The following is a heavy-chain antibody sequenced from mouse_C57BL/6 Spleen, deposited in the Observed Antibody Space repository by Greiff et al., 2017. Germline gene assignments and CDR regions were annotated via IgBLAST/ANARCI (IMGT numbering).Heavy chain of an antibody. CDR1: GYTFTSYW. CDR3: ARLHYGSTDYAMDY. V-gene: IGHV1-69*01. Sequence: QVQLQQPGAELVMPGASVKLSCKASGYTFTSYWMHWVKQRPGQGLEWIGGIDPSDSYTKYTQKFKGKSTLTADKSSSTAYMQLSSLTSEDSAVYYGARLHYGSTDYAMDYWGQGTSVTVSS. J-gene: IGHJ4*01. D-gene: IGHD1-1*01. CDR2: IDPSDSYT.